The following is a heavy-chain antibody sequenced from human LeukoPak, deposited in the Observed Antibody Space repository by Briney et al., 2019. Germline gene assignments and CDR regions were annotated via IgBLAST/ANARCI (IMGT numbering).Heavy chain of an antibody. CDR3: AEGYCSTIPCFQESPFDY. Sequence: SVKVSCKASGGTFTSYAISWVRQGPGQGLEWMGGIIPFYGATSYAQGFQGRVTITADESTSTVHMEVSGLRSEDTAVYYCAEGYCSTIPCFQESPFDYWGQGTLVTVS. V-gene: IGHV1-69*01. CDR2: IIPFYGAT. D-gene: IGHD2-2*01. CDR1: GGTFTSYA. J-gene: IGHJ4*02.